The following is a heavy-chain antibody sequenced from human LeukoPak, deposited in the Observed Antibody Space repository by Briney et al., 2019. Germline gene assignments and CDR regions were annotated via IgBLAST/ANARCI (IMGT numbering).Heavy chain of an antibody. CDR2: IYTSGST. V-gene: IGHV4-61*02. CDR3: AREPSYYYDSSGYVDY. D-gene: IGHD3-22*01. CDR1: GGSISSGSYY. J-gene: IGHJ4*02. Sequence: SQTLSLTCTVSGGSISSGSYYWSWIRQPAGKGLEWIGRIYTSGSTNYNPSLKSRVTISVDTFKNQFSLKLSSVTAADTAVYYCAREPSYYYDSSGYVDYWGQGTLVTVSS.